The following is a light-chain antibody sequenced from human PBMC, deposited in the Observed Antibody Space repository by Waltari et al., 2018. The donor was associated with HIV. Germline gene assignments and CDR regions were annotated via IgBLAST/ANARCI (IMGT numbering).Light chain of an antibody. CDR2: RDS. Sequence: SYDLTQPSSVSVSPGQTARITCSGSELATKYDRWFQQKPGQAPVLVIYRDSERPSGIPERFSGSSSGTTVTLSISGAQVEDEGDYFCYFAADNKAIFGGGTKLTVL. CDR3: YFAADNKAI. V-gene: IGLV3-27*01. CDR1: ELATKY. J-gene: IGLJ2*01.